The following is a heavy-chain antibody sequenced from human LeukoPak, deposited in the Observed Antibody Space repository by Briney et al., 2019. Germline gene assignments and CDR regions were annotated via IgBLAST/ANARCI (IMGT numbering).Heavy chain of an antibody. V-gene: IGHV4-30-2*01. CDR3: ARDHQTDDAFDI. Sequence: SETLSLTCAVSGASISNGAYSWGWIRQPPGKGLEWIGYIYHSGSTYYNLSLKSRVTISVDRSKNQFSLKLSSVTAADTAVYYCARDHQTDDAFDIWGQGTMVTVSS. CDR1: GASISNGAYS. CDR2: IYHSGST. D-gene: IGHD1-14*01. J-gene: IGHJ3*02.